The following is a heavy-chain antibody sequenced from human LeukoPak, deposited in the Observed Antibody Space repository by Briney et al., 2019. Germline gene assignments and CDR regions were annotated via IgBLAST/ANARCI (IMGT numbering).Heavy chain of an antibody. V-gene: IGHV1-8*02. CDR1: GYTFTSYG. D-gene: IGHD3-10*01. CDR3: ARVVIRGVMCIGY. CDR2: MNPNSGNT. Sequence: ASVKVSCKASGYTFTSYGISWVRQAPGQGLEWMGWMNPNSGNTGYAQKFQGRVTMTRNTSISTAYMELSSLRSEDTAVYYCARVVIRGVMCIGYWGQGTLVTVSS. J-gene: IGHJ4*02.